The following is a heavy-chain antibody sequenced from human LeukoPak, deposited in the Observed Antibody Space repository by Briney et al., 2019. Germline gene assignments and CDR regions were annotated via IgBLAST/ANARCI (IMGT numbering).Heavy chain of an antibody. CDR2: IYYSGST. Sequence: SETLSLTCTVSGGSISSSSYYWGWIRQPPGKGLEWIGSIYYSGSTYYNPSLKSRVTISVDTSKNQFSLKLSSVTAADTAVYYCAPSAGGIYSYEFYFVYWGQGTLVTVSS. J-gene: IGHJ4*02. D-gene: IGHD5-18*01. CDR1: GGSISSSSYY. V-gene: IGHV4-39*07. CDR3: APSAGGIYSYEFYFVY.